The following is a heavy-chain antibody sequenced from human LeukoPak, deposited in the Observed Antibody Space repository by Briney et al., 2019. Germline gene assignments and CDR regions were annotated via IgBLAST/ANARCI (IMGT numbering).Heavy chain of an antibody. Sequence: GASVKVSCKASGYTFTGYYMHWVRQAPGQGLEWMGWINPNSGGTNYAQKFQGRVTMTRDTSISTAYMELSRLRSDDTAVYYCARGPNISQGHYYYYYMDVWGKGTTVTISS. CDR2: INPNSGGT. CDR1: GYTFTGYY. CDR3: ARGPNISQGHYYYYYMDV. V-gene: IGHV1-2*02. D-gene: IGHD2/OR15-2a*01. J-gene: IGHJ6*03.